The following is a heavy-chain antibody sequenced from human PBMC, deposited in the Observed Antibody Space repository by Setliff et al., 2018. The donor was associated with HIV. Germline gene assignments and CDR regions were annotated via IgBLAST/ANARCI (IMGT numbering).Heavy chain of an antibody. CDR3: ARDTGYYSRGGPVDH. V-gene: IGHV4-34*01. CDR1: GGSLSGYY. Sequence: SETLSLTCAVYGGSLSGYYWGWIRQPPGKGLEWIGSINYSGSTYYNPSLKSRVTISGDTSKNQFSLKVNPVTAADTAVYYCARDTGYYSRGGPVDHWGQGTLVTVSS. CDR2: INYSGST. D-gene: IGHD2-15*01. J-gene: IGHJ4*02.